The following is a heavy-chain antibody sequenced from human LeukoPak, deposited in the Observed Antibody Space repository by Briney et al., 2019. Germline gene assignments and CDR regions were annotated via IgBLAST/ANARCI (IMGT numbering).Heavy chain of an antibody. CDR2: IYYSGST. D-gene: IGHD2-21*02. CDR3: ARHPGDSQFDY. J-gene: IGHJ4*02. V-gene: IGHV4-59*08. CDR1: GGSISSYY. Sequence: SETLSLTCTVSGGSISSYYWSWIRQPPGKGLEWIGYIYYSGSTNYNPSLKSRVTISVDTSKNQFSLKLSSVTAADAAVYYCARHPGDSQFDYWGQGTLVTVSS.